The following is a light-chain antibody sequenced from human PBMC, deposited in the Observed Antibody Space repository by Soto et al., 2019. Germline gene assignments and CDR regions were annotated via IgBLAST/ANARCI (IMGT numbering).Light chain of an antibody. CDR3: QQYHKWPPFT. CDR2: GAS. V-gene: IGKV3-15*01. CDR1: QTVSNN. J-gene: IGKJ4*01. Sequence: EIVMTQSPATLSMSPGERVSISCRASQTVSNNLAWYQQKPGQAPRLLMYGASTRAIGVAARFSGSGSGTEFTLIITSLQSEDFAVYYCQQYHKWPPFTFGGGTVVEIK.